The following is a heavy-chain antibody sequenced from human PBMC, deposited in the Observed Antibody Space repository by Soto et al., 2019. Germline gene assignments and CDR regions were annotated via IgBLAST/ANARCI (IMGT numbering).Heavy chain of an antibody. Sequence: VSVKVSCKASGYTFTSYGISWVRQAPGQGLEWMGWISAYNGNANYAQKLQGRVTMTTDTSTSTAYMELRSLRSDDTAVYYCARDHYYDSSGYYKSYYYYGMDVWGQGTTVTVSS. J-gene: IGHJ6*02. CDR3: ARDHYYDSSGYYKSYYYYGMDV. CDR2: ISAYNGNA. D-gene: IGHD3-22*01. CDR1: GYTFTSYG. V-gene: IGHV1-18*01.